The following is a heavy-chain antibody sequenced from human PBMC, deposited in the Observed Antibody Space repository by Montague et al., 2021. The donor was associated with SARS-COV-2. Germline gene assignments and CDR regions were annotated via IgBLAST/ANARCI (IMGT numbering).Heavy chain of an antibody. D-gene: IGHD2-15*01. CDR1: GGSINNYF. CDR2: MHSTGST. CDR3: ARAVVGAKTATIES. J-gene: IGHJ4*02. V-gene: IGHV4-59*01. Sequence: SETLSLTCSVSGGSINNYFWCWSRHSQGKGLELVCNMHSTGSTAYNPSLKSRGIISVDTSKTQISLKLSSVSAADTALYYCARAVVGAKTATIESWGQGTLVTVSS.